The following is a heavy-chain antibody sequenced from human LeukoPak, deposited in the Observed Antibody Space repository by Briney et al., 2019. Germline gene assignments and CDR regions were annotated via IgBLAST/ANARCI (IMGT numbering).Heavy chain of an antibody. CDR3: ARALTAYWYFDL. D-gene: IGHD3-16*01. CDR2: INSDGSST. CDR1: GFTFDDYG. J-gene: IGHJ2*01. Sequence: PGGSLRLSCAASGFTFDDYGMTWVRQAPGKGLVWVSRINSDGSSTSYADSVKGRFTISRDNAKNTLYLQMNSLRAEDTAVYYCARALTAYWYFDLWGRGTLVTVSS. V-gene: IGHV3-74*01.